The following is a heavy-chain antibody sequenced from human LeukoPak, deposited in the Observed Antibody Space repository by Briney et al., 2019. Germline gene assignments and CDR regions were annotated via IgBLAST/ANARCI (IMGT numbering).Heavy chain of an antibody. V-gene: IGHV3-30*18. J-gene: IGHJ6*03. CDR2: ISYDGSNK. CDR3: AKASLGIQLWLYHYMDV. D-gene: IGHD5-18*01. CDR1: GFTFSSYG. Sequence: GGSLRLSCAASGFTFSSYGMHWVRQAPGKGLEWVAVISYDGSNKYYADSVKGRFTISRDNSKNTLYLQMNSLRAEDTAVYYCAKASLGIQLWLYHYMDVWGKGTTVTVSS.